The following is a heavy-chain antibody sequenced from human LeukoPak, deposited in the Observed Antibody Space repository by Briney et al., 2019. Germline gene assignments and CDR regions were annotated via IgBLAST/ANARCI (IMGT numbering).Heavy chain of an antibody. CDR3: ARACSSTSCYTAWFDP. Sequence: ASVKVSCKASGYTFTGYYMHWVRQAPGQGLEWMGWINPNSGGTNYAQKFQGRVTMTRDTSISTAYMELSRLRSDDTAVYYCARACSSTSCYTAWFDPWGQRTLVTVSS. V-gene: IGHV1-2*02. D-gene: IGHD2-2*02. CDR1: GYTFTGYY. CDR2: INPNSGGT. J-gene: IGHJ5*02.